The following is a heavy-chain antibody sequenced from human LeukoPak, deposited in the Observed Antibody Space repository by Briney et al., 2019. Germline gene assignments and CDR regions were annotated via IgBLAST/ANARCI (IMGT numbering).Heavy chain of an antibody. V-gene: IGHV1-8*01. CDR2: MNPNSGNT. CDR3: ARNYDFWSGYYTGMFDP. D-gene: IGHD3-3*01. CDR1: GYTFTSYD. Sequence: ASVKVSCKASGYTFTSYDINWVRQATGQGLEWMGWMNPNSGNTGYAQKFQGRVTMTRNTSISTAYMELSSLRSEDTAVYYCARNYDFWSGYYTGMFDPCGQGTLVTVSS. J-gene: IGHJ5*02.